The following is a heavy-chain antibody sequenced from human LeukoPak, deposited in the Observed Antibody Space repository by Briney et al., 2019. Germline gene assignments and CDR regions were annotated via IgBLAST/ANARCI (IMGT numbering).Heavy chain of an antibody. Sequence: GGSLRLSCAASGFTFRDYYMSWIRQTPGKGLEWVSYISSSGFTIYYAASVKGRFTISRDNAKNSLYLQMNSLRAEDTAVYYCARERTMMTDTAMVPLYWGQGTLVTVSS. J-gene: IGHJ4*02. V-gene: IGHV3-11*01. D-gene: IGHD5-18*01. CDR2: ISSSGFTI. CDR3: ARERTMMTDTAMVPLY. CDR1: GFTFRDYY.